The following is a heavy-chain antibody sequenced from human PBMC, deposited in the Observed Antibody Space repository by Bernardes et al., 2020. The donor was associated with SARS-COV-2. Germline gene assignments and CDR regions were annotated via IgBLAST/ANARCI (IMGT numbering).Heavy chain of an antibody. J-gene: IGHJ4*02. CDR2: ISGSGGST. D-gene: IGHD1-26*01. CDR3: AVGRAGGY. Sequence: GGSLRLSCAASGFTFSSYAMNWVRQAPGKGLEWVSVISGSGGSTYYADSVKGRFTISRDSSKNTLYLQMNSLRAEDTAVYYCAVGRAGGYWGQGTLVTVSS. V-gene: IGHV3-23*01. CDR1: GFTFSSYA.